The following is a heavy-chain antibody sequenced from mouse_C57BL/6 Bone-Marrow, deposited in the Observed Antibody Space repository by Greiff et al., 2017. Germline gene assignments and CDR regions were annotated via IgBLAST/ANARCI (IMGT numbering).Heavy chain of an antibody. V-gene: IGHV7-3*01. CDR2: IRHKANGYTT. CDR3: ARYYYGTILYAMDY. Sequence: EVQLVESGAGLVQPGGSLSLSCAASGFTFTDYYMRWVRQPPGQALEWLGFIRHKANGYTTEYSASVKGRFTISIANSQVILYLQMNAMRAENSATYYCARYYYGTILYAMDYWGQGTSVTVSS. J-gene: IGHJ4*01. D-gene: IGHD2-1*01. CDR1: GFTFTDYY.